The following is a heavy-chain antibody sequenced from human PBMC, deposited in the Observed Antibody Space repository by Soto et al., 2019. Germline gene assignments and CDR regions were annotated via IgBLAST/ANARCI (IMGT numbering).Heavy chain of an antibody. Sequence: QVQLQESGPGLVKPSQTISLTCTVSGGSISSGGYYWSWIRQHPGKGLEWIGYIYYSGTTFYNPSLKSRVTTSVDTSKNQFSLTLSSVTAADTAVYFCARGYYYGSGTIILDYWGQGTLVTVSS. CDR2: IYYSGTT. V-gene: IGHV4-31*03. D-gene: IGHD3-10*01. CDR1: GGSISSGGYY. CDR3: ARGYYYGSGTIILDY. J-gene: IGHJ4*02.